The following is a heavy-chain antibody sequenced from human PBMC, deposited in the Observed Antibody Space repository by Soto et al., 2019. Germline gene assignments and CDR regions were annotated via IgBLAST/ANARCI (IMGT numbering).Heavy chain of an antibody. CDR2: INPNSGGT. CDR1: GYTFTCYY. Sequence: ASVKVSCKASGYTFTCYYMHWVRQAPGQGLEWMVWINPNSGGTNYAQQFQGRVTITSDTSISTASMELSMLRSDDTAVYYSASTYYDSSAQDAFDIWGQGTMVTVSS. CDR3: ASTYYDSSAQDAFDI. D-gene: IGHD3-22*01. V-gene: IGHV1-2*02. J-gene: IGHJ3*02.